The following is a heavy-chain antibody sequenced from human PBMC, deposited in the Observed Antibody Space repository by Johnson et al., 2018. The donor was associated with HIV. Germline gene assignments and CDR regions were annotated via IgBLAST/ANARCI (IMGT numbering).Heavy chain of an antibody. J-gene: IGHJ3*02. CDR3: ARLYCSSTSCYEGGGDAFDI. CDR2: ISYDGSNK. CDR1: GFTFSSYA. V-gene: IGHV3-30-3*01. D-gene: IGHD2-2*01. Sequence: QVQLVESGGGVVQPGRSLRLSCAASGFTFSSYAMYWVRQAPGKGLEWVAVISYDGSNKYYADSVKGRFTISRDNSKNTLYLQMNSLRAEDTAVYYCARLYCSSTSCYEGGGDAFDIWGQGTMVTVSS.